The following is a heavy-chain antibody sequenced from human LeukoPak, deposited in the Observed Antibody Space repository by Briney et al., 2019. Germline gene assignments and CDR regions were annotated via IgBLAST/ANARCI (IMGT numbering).Heavy chain of an antibody. CDR3: ARVYYYDSSGYPPPPDAFDI. Sequence: GGSLRLSCAASGFTFSSYSMNWVRQAPGKGLEWVSYISSSSSTIYYADSVKGRFTISRDNAKNSLYLQMNSLRAEDTAVYYCARVYYYDSSGYPPPPDAFDIWGQGTMVTVSS. V-gene: IGHV3-48*01. CDR2: ISSSSSTI. CDR1: GFTFSSYS. D-gene: IGHD3-22*01. J-gene: IGHJ3*02.